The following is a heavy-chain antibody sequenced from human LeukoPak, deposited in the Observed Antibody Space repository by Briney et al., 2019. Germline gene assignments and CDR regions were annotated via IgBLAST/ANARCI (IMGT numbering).Heavy chain of an antibody. J-gene: IGHJ4*02. CDR3: ARDPGHFDY. V-gene: IGHV3-48*03. Sequence: GGSLRVSCAASGFTFSSYEMNWVRQAPGKGLEWVSYISGSGSTMYYADSVKGRFTISRDNAENSLYLQMNSLRAEDTAIYYCARDPGHFDYWGQGTLVTVSS. CDR2: ISGSGSTM. CDR1: GFTFSSYE.